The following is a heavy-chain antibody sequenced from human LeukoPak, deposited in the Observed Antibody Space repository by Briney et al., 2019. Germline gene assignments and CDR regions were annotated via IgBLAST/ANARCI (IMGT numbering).Heavy chain of an antibody. V-gene: IGHV3-21*01. Sequence: GGSLRLSCAASGFTFSSYSMNWVRQAPGKGLEWVSSISSSSSYIYYADSVKGRFTISRDNAKNSLYLQMNSLRAEDTAVYYCARGHCSSTSCARFVWGQGTLVTVSS. J-gene: IGHJ4*02. CDR1: GFTFSSYS. CDR3: ARGHCSSTSCARFV. D-gene: IGHD2-2*01. CDR2: ISSSSSYI.